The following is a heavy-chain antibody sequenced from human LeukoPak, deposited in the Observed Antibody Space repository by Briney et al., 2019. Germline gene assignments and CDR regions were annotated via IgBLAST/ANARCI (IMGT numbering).Heavy chain of an antibody. D-gene: IGHD2-15*01. V-gene: IGHV4-59*11. J-gene: IGHJ6*03. CDR1: GGSISSHY. Sequence: SETLSLTCTVSGGSISSHYRTWIRQSPVKGLEWNGDISNSGSTSYNPSLKSRVTISIDTSKNQFSLKLSSVTAADTAVYYCGRDALVGYFSYYYMDVWGKGTTVTVSS. CDR3: GRDALVGYFSYYYMDV. CDR2: ISNSGST.